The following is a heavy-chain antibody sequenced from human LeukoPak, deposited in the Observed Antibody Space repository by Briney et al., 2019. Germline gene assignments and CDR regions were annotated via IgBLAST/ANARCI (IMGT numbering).Heavy chain of an antibody. CDR1: GFTFVNYA. CDR3: AKGHVATGSLYYFDF. CDR2: IINTGGDT. J-gene: IGHJ4*02. Sequence: GGSLRLSCAASGFTFVNYAMTWVRQAPGKGLQRDSTIINTGGDTYYADSVKGRFTISRDNSKNTLYLQMSSLRVEDTAIYYCAKGHVATGSLYYFDFRGQGTLVTVSS. D-gene: IGHD2-15*01. V-gene: IGHV3-23*01.